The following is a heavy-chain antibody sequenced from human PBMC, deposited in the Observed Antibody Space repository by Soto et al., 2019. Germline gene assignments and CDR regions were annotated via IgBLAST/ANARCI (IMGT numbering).Heavy chain of an antibody. CDR2: ISYDGSNK. Sequence: PGGSLRLSCAASGFTLSSYGMHRVRQAPGKGLEWVAVISYDGSNKYYADSVKGRFTISRDNSKNTLYLQMNSLRAEDTAVYYCAKDLGYTEPNWFDPWGQGTLVTVSS. D-gene: IGHD6-13*01. CDR1: GFTLSSYG. J-gene: IGHJ5*02. V-gene: IGHV3-30*18. CDR3: AKDLGYTEPNWFDP.